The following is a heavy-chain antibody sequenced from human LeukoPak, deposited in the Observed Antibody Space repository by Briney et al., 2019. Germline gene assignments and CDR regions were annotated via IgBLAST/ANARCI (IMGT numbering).Heavy chain of an antibody. CDR3: ARESPICTNGDCRTDFDY. V-gene: IGHV3-30*02. CDR1: GFNFNYND. D-gene: IGHD2-8*01. Sequence: GGFVRLYCVGSGFNFNYNDYHWVRQAPGRGLERWAFIKFHGHETFYADSVEGRFTFSRDNSSNTLYLQMNTLRSEDTAVYYCARESPICTNGDCRTDFDYWGQGTPVAVSS. CDR2: IKFHGHET. J-gene: IGHJ4*02.